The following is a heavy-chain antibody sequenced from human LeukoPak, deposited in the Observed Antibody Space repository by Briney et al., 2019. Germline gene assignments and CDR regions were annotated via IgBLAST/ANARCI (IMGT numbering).Heavy chain of an antibody. CDR3: AKVGPSVVWGLIFSFDY. V-gene: IGHV3-23*01. J-gene: IGHJ4*02. Sequence: GGSLRLSCEASGFTFNNYAMNWVRQAPGKGLEWVSSISGTGDTYYADAVTGRLSISRDDSKNTLYVQMNSLRGEDTAVYYCAKVGPSVVWGLIFSFDYWGQGALVIVSS. CDR2: ISGTGDT. D-gene: IGHD3-10*01. CDR1: GFTFNNYA.